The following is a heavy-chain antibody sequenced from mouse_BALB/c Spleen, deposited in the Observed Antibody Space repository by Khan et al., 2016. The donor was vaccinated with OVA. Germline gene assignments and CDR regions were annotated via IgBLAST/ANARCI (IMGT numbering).Heavy chain of an antibody. Sequence: VQLQESGPGLVQPSQSLSTTCTVSGFSLTSYGVHWVRQSPGKGLEWLGVIWSGGSTDYNAAFISRLSISKDNSKSQVFFKMNSLQANDTAIYYCARIFIGTTDYAMDYWGQGTSVTVSS. V-gene: IGHV2-2*02. J-gene: IGHJ4*01. CDR1: GFSLTSYG. CDR3: ARIFIGTTDYAMDY. D-gene: IGHD2-14*01. CDR2: IWSGGST.